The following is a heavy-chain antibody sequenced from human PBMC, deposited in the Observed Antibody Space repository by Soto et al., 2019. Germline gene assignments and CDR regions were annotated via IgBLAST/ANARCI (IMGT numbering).Heavy chain of an antibody. D-gene: IGHD2-2*01. V-gene: IGHV4-59*08. CDR2: IYYSGST. CDR1: GGSISSYY. Sequence: SETLSLTCTVSGGSISSYYWSWIRQPPGKGLEWIGYIYYSGSTNYNPSLKSRVTISVDTSKNQFSLKLSSVTAADTAVYYCARQIQLLSTYLFDYWGQGTLVTVSS. CDR3: ARQIQLLSTYLFDY. J-gene: IGHJ4*02.